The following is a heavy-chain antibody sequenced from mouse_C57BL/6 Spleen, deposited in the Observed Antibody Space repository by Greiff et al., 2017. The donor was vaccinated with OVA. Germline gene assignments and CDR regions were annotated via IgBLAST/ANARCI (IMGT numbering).Heavy chain of an antibody. CDR2: INPGSGGT. CDR3: ARKEGSTMAPYYFYY. V-gene: IGHV1-54*01. J-gene: IGHJ2*01. Sequence: VQLQQSGAELVRPGTSVKVSCKASGYAFTNYLIEWVKQRPGQGLEWIGVINPGSGGTNYNEKFKGKATLTADKSSSTAYMQLSSLTSEDSAVYFCARKEGSTMAPYYFYYWGQGTTLTVSS. D-gene: IGHD2-1*01. CDR1: GYAFTNYL.